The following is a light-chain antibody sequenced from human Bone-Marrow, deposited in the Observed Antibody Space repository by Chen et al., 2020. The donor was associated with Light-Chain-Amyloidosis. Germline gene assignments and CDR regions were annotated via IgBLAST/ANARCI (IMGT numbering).Light chain of an antibody. J-gene: IGLJ3*02. CDR2: EVS. Sequence: SSLTPPSSRSWSSGPSITIPRSGISSDVGNYNHFSWYQQHPGKAPKLLIYEVSNRPSGFSSRFSGSKSGNTASLTISGLQAEDEAFYYCTSYTGTLVFGGGTKLTVL. V-gene: IGLV2-14*01. CDR3: TSYTGTLV. CDR1: SSDVGNYNH.